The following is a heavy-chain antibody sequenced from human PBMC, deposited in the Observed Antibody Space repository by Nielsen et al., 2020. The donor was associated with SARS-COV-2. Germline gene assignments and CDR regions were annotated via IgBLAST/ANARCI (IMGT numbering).Heavy chain of an antibody. V-gene: IGHV3-49*04. D-gene: IGHD6-6*01. CDR3: ATHYSRSSDYFDY. CDR2: IRSKAYGGTT. CDR1: GFTFGDYA. Sequence: GESLKISCTASGFTFGDYAMSWVRQAPGKGLEWVGFIRSKAYGGTTEYAASVKGRFTISRDDSKSIAYLQMNSLRAEDSAIYYCATHYSRSSDYFDYWGQGTLVTVSS. J-gene: IGHJ4*02.